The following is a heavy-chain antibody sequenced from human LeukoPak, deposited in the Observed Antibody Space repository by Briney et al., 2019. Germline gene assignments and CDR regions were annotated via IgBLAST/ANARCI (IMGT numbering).Heavy chain of an antibody. J-gene: IGHJ1*01. CDR1: GGSISSGGYY. Sequence: PSETLSLTCTVSGGSISSGGYYWSWIRQHPGKGLEWIGYIYYSGSTYYNPSLKSRVTISVDTSKNQFSLKLSSVTAADTAVYYCARSRYCSSTSCHKVTHPTPSGHEYFQHWGQGTLVTVSS. CDR3: ARSRYCSSTSCHKVTHPTPSGHEYFQH. D-gene: IGHD2-2*01. V-gene: IGHV4-31*03. CDR2: IYYSGST.